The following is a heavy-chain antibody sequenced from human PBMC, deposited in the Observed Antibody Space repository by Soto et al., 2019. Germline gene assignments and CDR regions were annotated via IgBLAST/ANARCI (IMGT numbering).Heavy chain of an antibody. J-gene: IGHJ5*02. D-gene: IGHD3-9*01. CDR3: TRLLRPYDTHAPIWLGP. CDR1: GDSISKSGHY. Sequence: SETVSLTCTVSGDSISKSGHYWGWIRQPAGKALEWIGGIDYRGSTLYNPSLRSRITMSIDTYKKFFSLKLTSVSASDTALYYCTRLLRPYDTHAPIWLGPWGQGPLVT. CDR2: IDYRGST. V-gene: IGHV4-39*02.